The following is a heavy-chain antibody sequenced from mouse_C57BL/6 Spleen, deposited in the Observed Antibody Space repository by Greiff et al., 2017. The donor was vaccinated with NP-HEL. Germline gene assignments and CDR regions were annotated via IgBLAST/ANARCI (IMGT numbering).Heavy chain of an antibody. D-gene: IGHD1-1*01. J-gene: IGHJ4*01. CDR2: IRNKANGYTT. CDR3: ARSLRGYAMDY. CDR1: GFTFTDYY. Sequence: DVMLVESGGGLVQPGGSLSLSCAASGFTFTDYYMSWVRQPPGKALEWLGFIRNKANGYTTEYSASVKGRFTISRDNSQSILYLQMNALRAEDSATYYCARSLRGYAMDYWGQGTSVTVSS. V-gene: IGHV7-3*01.